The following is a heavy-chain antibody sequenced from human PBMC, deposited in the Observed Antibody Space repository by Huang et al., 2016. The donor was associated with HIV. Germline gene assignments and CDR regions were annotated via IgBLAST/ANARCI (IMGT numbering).Heavy chain of an antibody. V-gene: IGHV4-39*01. Sequence: QLQLQESGPGLVKPSGTLSLTCTVSGGSISSNIYYWGWIRQPPGKGLELIGSIFFSGSTYDNPSLKSRVTISADTSRNQFSLKVTSVTAADAAVYYCASAFYYDTTGGFDYWGQGTLVTVSS. D-gene: IGHD3-22*01. CDR3: ASAFYYDTTGGFDY. CDR1: GGSISSNIYY. J-gene: IGHJ4*02. CDR2: IFFSGST.